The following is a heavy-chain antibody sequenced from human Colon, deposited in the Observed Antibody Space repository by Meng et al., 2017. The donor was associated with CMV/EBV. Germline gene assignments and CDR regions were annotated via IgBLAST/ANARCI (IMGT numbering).Heavy chain of an antibody. Sequence: GRLVGSGGGLVQPGGGRRLSCAASGFTVSCRYMNWVRQAPGKTLEWVSLIYSATTTYYPDSVKGRLIVSRDKSKNAVCLQMNRLRGEDPAVSYCARDTKGATTTCPFDSWGQGTLVTVSS. D-gene: IGHD1-14*01. J-gene: IGHJ4*02. CDR2: IYSATTT. V-gene: IGHV3-66*01. CDR3: ARDTKGATTTCPFDS. CDR1: GFTVSCRY.